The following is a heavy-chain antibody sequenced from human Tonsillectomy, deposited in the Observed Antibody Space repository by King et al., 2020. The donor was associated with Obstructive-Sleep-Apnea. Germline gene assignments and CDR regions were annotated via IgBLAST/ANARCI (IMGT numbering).Heavy chain of an antibody. CDR2: IYCDDDK. J-gene: IGHJ4*02. Sequence: VTLKESGPALVKPTQTLTLTCTFSWFSLSTSGMCVSWIRQPPGKALEWLARIYCDDDKYYNTSLKTRLTISKDTSKNQVVLTMTNLDPGDTATYYCERIRRVSGLTTPYYFDYWRQGTLIPVA. V-gene: IGHV2-70*11. CDR3: ERIRRVSGLTTPYYFDY. CDR1: WFSLSTSGMC. D-gene: IGHD3/OR15-3a*01.